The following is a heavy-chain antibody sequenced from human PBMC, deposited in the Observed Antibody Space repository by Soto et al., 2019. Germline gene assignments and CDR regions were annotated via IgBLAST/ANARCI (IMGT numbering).Heavy chain of an antibody. J-gene: IGHJ4*02. CDR3: AVGRAVTTWLSGFDY. CDR2: INAGNGNT. Sequence: ASVKVSCKASGYTFTSYAMHRVRQAPGQRLEWMGWINAGNGNTKYSQKFQGRVTITRDTSASTAYMELSSLRSEDTAVYYCAVGRAVTTWLSGFDYWGQGTLVTVSS. V-gene: IGHV1-3*01. CDR1: GYTFTSYA. D-gene: IGHD4-17*01.